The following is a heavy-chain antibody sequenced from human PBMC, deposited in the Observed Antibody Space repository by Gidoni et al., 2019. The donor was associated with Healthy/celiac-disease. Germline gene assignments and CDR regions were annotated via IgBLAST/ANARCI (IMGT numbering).Heavy chain of an antibody. Sequence: WMGWINPNSGGTNYAQKFQGRVTMTRDTSISTAYMELSRLRSDDTAVYYCARVVSYSSSWYPDYYYGMDVWGQGTTVTVSS. CDR2: INPNSGGT. V-gene: IGHV1-2*02. J-gene: IGHJ6*02. D-gene: IGHD6-13*01. CDR3: ARVVSYSSSWYPDYYYGMDV.